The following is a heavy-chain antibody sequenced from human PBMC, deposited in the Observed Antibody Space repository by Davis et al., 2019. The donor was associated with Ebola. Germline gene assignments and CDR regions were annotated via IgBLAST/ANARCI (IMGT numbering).Heavy chain of an antibody. V-gene: IGHV3-23*01. CDR1: GFTFSSYA. J-gene: IGHJ4*02. CDR2: ISGSGGST. Sequence: GESLKIPCAASGFTFSSYAMTWVRQAPGKGLEWVSAISGSGGSTYYADSVMGRFTISRDNSKKTLYLQMNSLRAEDTAVYYCTRDRRYLDYWGQGTLVTVSS. CDR3: TRDRRYLDY.